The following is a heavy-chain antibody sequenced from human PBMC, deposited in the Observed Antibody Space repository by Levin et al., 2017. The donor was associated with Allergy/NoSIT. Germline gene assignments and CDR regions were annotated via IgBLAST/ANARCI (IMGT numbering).Heavy chain of an antibody. CDR1: GFLFSDAW. D-gene: IGHD2-15*01. Sequence: LSLTCAASGFLFSDAWMSWVRQAPGKGLEWVGRIKSKNDGGTTDYAAPVKGRFTISRDDSKNRLYLQMNSLKTEDTAVYYCTTGGCSGGGCYGGYYFDYWGQGSLVTVSS. V-gene: IGHV3-15*01. CDR2: IKSKNDGGTT. CDR3: TTGGCSGGGCYGGYYFDY. J-gene: IGHJ4*02.